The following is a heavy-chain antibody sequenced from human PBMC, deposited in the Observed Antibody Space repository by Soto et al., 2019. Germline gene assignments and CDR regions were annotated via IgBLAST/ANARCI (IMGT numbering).Heavy chain of an antibody. CDR1: GFTLSSYA. CDR3: EKEIGYRDAKGDYFQH. Sequence: EVQLLESGGGLVQPGGSLRLSCAASGFTLSSYAMSWVRHAPGKGLEWVSAISGSGSRYYADSVKSLFTIFTDNSTNSMYVQMNSLTAEVTDVYYCEKEIGYRDAKGDYFQHWGQGTLVTVSS. V-gene: IGHV3-23*01. D-gene: IGHD4-17*01. CDR2: ISGSGSR. J-gene: IGHJ1*01.